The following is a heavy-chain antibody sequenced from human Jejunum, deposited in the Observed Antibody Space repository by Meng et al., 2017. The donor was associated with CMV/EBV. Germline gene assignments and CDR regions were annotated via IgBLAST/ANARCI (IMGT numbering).Heavy chain of an antibody. CDR3: ARLYCSGGSCYTIDY. CDR1: GYTFTSYA. CDR2: INTNTGNP. J-gene: IGHJ4*02. Sequence: QVQLVQSGFELKKAGAAGKVSGKASGYTFTSYAMNWVRQAPGQGLEWMGWINTNTGNPTYAQGFTGRFVFSLDTSVSTAYLQISSLKAADTAVYYCARLYCSGGSCYTIDYWGQGTLVTVSS. V-gene: IGHV7-4-1*02. D-gene: IGHD2-15*01.